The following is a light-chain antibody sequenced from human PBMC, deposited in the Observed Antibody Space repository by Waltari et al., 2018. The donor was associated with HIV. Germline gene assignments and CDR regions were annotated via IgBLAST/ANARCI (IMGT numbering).Light chain of an antibody. J-gene: IGLJ2*01. Sequence: QSALTQPAYVSGSPGQSLTIHCTGTRSDVGSYNIASWYQQHPGKAPKLMIYEGSKRPSGVSNRFSGSKSGNTASLTISGLQAEDEADYYCCSYAGSSTLEVFGGGTKLTVL. V-gene: IGLV2-23*01. CDR1: RSDVGSYNI. CDR3: CSYAGSSTLEV. CDR2: EGS.